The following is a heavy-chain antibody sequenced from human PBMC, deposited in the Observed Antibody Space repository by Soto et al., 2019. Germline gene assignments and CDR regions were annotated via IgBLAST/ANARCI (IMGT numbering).Heavy chain of an antibody. CDR3: ARVIPGAEAWFGP. J-gene: IGHJ5*02. CDR1: GYTFTNYG. D-gene: IGHD2-2*01. Sequence: ASVKVSCKASGYTFTNYGVTRVRQAPGQGLEWMGWISAYTDNPNYAQKFQGRVTMTIDTSTTTAYMDLRSLTSDDTAVYYCARVIPGAEAWFGPWGQGTLVTVSS. CDR2: ISAYTDNP. V-gene: IGHV1-18*01.